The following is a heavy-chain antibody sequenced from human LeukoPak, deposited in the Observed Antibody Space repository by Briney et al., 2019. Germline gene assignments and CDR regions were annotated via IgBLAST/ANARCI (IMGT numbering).Heavy chain of an antibody. V-gene: IGHV1-18*04. CDR2: ISAYNGNT. D-gene: IGHD2-2*02. J-gene: IGHJ4*02. Sequence: GASVKVSCKASGGTFSSYAISWVRQAPGQGLEWMGWISAYNGNTNYAQKLQGRVTMTTDTSTSTAYMELRSLRSDDTAVYYCARLAKCSTSCYTDFFDYWGQGTLVTVSS. CDR3: ARLAKCSTSCYTDFFDY. CDR1: GGTFSSYA.